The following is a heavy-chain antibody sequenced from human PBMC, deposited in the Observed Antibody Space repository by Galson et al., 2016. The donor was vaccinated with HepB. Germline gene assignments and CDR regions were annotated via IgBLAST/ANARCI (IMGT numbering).Heavy chain of an antibody. V-gene: IGHV3-30*18. CDR3: AKDATGSYVPTYYFDS. CDR1: GFNFDNYA. CDR2: SSPDEKYK. Sequence: SLRLSCAASGFNFDNYAVHWVRQAPGKGLEWVALSSPDEKYKYYADSVKGRFTISRDNSKNTLFLQMDSLSVEDTALYYFAKDATGSYVPTYYFDSWGQGTLVTVSS. D-gene: IGHD1-26*01. J-gene: IGHJ4*02.